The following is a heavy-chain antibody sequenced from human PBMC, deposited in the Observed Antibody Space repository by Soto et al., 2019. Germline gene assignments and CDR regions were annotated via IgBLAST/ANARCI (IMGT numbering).Heavy chain of an antibody. CDR2: IIPILGIA. CDR1: GGTSSSYT. J-gene: IGHJ6*02. CDR3: ASSYSNYALIDYYYYGMDV. V-gene: IGHV1-69*02. Sequence: SVKVSCKASGGTSSSYTISWVRQAPGQGLEWMGRIIPILGIANYAQKFQGRVTITADKSTSTAYMELSSLRSEDTAVYYCASSYSNYALIDYYYYGMDVWGQGTTVTVSS. D-gene: IGHD4-4*01.